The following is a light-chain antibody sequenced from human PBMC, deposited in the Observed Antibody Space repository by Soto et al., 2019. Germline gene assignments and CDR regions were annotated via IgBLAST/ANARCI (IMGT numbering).Light chain of an antibody. CDR2: EVS. V-gene: IGLV2-8*01. CDR1: SSDVGGYNF. Sequence: QSVLTQPPSASGCPGQSVTISCTGTSSDVGGYNFVSWYQQHPGKAPKLMIYEVSKRPSGVPDRFSGSKSGNTASLTVSGLQAEDEADYYCSSYAATNNIVFGIGTKVTVL. J-gene: IGLJ1*01. CDR3: SSYAATNNIV.